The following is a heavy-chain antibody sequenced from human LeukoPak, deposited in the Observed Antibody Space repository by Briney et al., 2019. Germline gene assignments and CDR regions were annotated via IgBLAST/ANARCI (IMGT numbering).Heavy chain of an antibody. D-gene: IGHD5-24*01. CDR1: DGSVSSVGYY. V-gene: IGHV4-39*01. J-gene: IGHJ4*02. CDR3: ARRDQAIDY. Sequence: SETLSLTCTVSDGSVSSVGYYWGWIRQPSGKGLEWIGSIYYSGTTYYNPSLASRVTIFVDTSKNQFSLRLSSVTAADTAVYYCARRDQAIDYWGQGTLVTVSS. CDR2: IYYSGTT.